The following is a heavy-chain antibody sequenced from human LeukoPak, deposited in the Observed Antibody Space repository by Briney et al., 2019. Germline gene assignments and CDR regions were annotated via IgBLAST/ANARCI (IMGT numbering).Heavy chain of an antibody. CDR1: GGSISSYY. J-gene: IGHJ3*02. Sequence: PSETLSLTCTVSGGSISSYYWSWIRQPPGKGLEWIGYIYYSGSTNYNPSLKSRVTISVDTSKNQFSLKLSSVTAADTAVYYCAREWGATVTTYSAFDIWGQGTMVTVSS. CDR2: IYYSGST. V-gene: IGHV4-59*01. CDR3: AREWGATVTTYSAFDI. D-gene: IGHD4-17*01.